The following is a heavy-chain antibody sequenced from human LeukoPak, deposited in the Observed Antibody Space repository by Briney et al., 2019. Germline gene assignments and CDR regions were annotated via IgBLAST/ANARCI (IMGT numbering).Heavy chain of an antibody. CDR3: ARDYKRGAFDI. J-gene: IGHJ3*02. D-gene: IGHD5-24*01. Sequence: SETLSLTCTVSGGSISSYYWSWIRQPPGKGLEWIGYIYYSGSTNYNPSLKSRVTISVDTSKNQFSLKLSSVTAADTAVYYCARDYKRGAFDIWGQGTMVTVS. CDR1: GGSISSYY. CDR2: IYYSGST. V-gene: IGHV4-59*01.